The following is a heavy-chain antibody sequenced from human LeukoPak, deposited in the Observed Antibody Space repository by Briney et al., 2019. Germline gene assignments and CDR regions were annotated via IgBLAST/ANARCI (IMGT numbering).Heavy chain of an antibody. Sequence: SETLSLTCAVYGGSFSGYYWSWIRQPPGKGLEWIGEINHSGSTNCNPSLKSRVTISVDTSKNQFSLKLSSVTAADTAVYYCARGNVVTVNYFDYWGQGTLVTVSS. CDR2: INHSGST. CDR3: ARGNVVTVNYFDY. J-gene: IGHJ4*02. D-gene: IGHD2-21*02. V-gene: IGHV4-34*01. CDR1: GGSFSGYY.